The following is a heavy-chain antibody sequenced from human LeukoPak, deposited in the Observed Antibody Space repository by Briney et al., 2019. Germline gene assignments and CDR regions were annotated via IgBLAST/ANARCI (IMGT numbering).Heavy chain of an antibody. D-gene: IGHD4-17*01. Sequence: SVKVSCKASGGTFSSYAISWVRQAPGQGLEWMGGIIPIFGTANYAQKFQGRVTITADESTSTAYMELSNLRSEDTAVYYCAISYGDTDYYYYMDVWGKGTTVTISS. CDR3: AISYGDTDYYYYMDV. J-gene: IGHJ6*03. CDR2: IIPIFGTA. CDR1: GGTFSSYA. V-gene: IGHV1-69*13.